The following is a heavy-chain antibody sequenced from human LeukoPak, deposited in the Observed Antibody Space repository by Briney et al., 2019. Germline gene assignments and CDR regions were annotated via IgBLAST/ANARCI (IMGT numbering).Heavy chain of an antibody. CDR1: GVTFSTYA. J-gene: IGHJ6*03. V-gene: IGHV3-23*01. CDR2: ISGSGATT. Sequence: GGSLRLSCAASGVTFSTYAMSWVRQAPGKGLAWVSSISGSGATTYYADSVKGRFTISRDNSKNTLYLQMNSLRVEDTAVYYCATDPPYGGYYYYYYMDVWGKGTTVTVSS. D-gene: IGHD4/OR15-4a*01. CDR3: ATDPPYGGYYYYYYMDV.